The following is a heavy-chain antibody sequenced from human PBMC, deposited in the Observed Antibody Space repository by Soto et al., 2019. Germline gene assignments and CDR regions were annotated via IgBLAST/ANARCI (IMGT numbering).Heavy chain of an antibody. CDR1: GFTFSSYG. Sequence: HPGGSLRLSCAASGFTFSSYGMHWVRQAPGKGLEWVAVISYDGSNKYYADSVKGRFTISRDNSKNTLYLQMNSLRAEDTAVYYCAKDGALLTYYDFWSGCQRPDNYYYYGMDVWGQGTTVTVSS. J-gene: IGHJ6*02. V-gene: IGHV3-30*18. D-gene: IGHD3-3*01. CDR3: AKDGALLTYYDFWSGCQRPDNYYYYGMDV. CDR2: ISYDGSNK.